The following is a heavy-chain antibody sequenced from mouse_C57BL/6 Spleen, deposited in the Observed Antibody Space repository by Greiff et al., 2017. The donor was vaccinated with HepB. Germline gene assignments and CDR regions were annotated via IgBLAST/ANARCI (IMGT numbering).Heavy chain of an antibody. V-gene: IGHV3-6*01. CDR2: ISYDGSN. D-gene: IGHD2-14*01. CDR1: GYSITSGYY. CDR3: AREESHRDYFDY. J-gene: IGHJ2*01. Sequence: DVQLQESGPGLVKPSQSLSLTCSVTGYSITSGYYWNWIRQFPGNKLEWMGYISYDGSNNYNPSLKNRISITRDTSKNQFFLKLNSVTTEDTATYYCAREESHRDYFDYWGQGTTLTVSS.